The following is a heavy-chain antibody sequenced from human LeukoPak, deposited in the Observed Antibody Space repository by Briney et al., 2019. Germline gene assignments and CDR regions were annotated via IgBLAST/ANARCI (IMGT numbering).Heavy chain of an antibody. J-gene: IGHJ5*02. CDR1: GFIFSSYG. V-gene: IGHV3-30*18. D-gene: IGHD3-10*01. CDR3: AKDLKSDGSGVNWFDP. Sequence: GGSLRLSCAASGFIFSSYGMHWVRQAPGKGLEWVAVISYDGGNKYYVDSVKGRFTISRDNSKNTLYLQMSSLRAEDTAVYYCAKDLKSDGSGVNWFDPWGQGTLVTVSS. CDR2: ISYDGGNK.